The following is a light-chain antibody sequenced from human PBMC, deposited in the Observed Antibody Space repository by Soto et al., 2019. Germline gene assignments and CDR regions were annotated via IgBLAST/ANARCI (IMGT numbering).Light chain of an antibody. CDR2: GVS. V-gene: IGKV3-15*01. CDR3: QQYNNWPRT. CDR1: QSVDSN. J-gene: IGKJ1*01. Sequence: EIVMTQSPATLSVSPGERATLSCRASQSVDSNLVWYQQKPGQAPRLLIYGVSTRATGIPARFSGSGSGTEFTLAISSLQSEDFAVYYCQQYNNWPRTFGQGTKVEIK.